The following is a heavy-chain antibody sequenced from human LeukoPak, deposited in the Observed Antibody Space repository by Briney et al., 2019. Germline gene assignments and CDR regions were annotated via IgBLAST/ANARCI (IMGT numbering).Heavy chain of an antibody. CDR2: IKEDGSEK. J-gene: IGHJ5*02. CDR1: GFAFSSNW. D-gene: IGHD2-15*01. V-gene: IGHV3-7*01. Sequence: PGGSLRLSCAASGFAFSSNWMSWVRQAPGKGLEWVANIKEDGSEKYYVDSVKGRFTISRDNAKNSLYLQMNNLRAEDTAVYYSASYRIGYCSGDTCYADWFDPWGQGTLVTVSS. CDR3: ASYRIGYCSGDTCYADWFDP.